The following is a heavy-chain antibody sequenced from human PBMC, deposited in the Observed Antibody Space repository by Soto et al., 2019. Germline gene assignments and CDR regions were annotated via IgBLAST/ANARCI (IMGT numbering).Heavy chain of an antibody. Sequence: ASVKVSCKASGYTFTSYDINWVRQATGQGLEWMGWMNPNSGNTGYAQKFQGRVTTTRKTSISTAYMELSSLRSEDTAVYYCARGEGYYGSGSYAYYYYYYMDVWGKGTTVTVSS. CDR1: GYTFTSYD. CDR3: ARGEGYYGSGSYAYYYYYYMDV. CDR2: MNPNSGNT. J-gene: IGHJ6*03. V-gene: IGHV1-8*01. D-gene: IGHD3-10*01.